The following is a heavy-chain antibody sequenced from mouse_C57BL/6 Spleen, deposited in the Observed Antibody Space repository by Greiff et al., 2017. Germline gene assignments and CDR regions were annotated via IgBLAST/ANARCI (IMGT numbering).Heavy chain of an antibody. Sequence: EVKLVESGGDLVKPGGSLKLSCAASGFTFSSYGMSWVRQTPDKRLEWVATISSGGSYTYYPDSVKGRFPISRDNAKNTLYLQMSRLKSEDTAMYYCARRANCVFDYWGHGTTLTVSS. D-gene: IGHD4-1*01. J-gene: IGHJ2*01. CDR1: GFTFSSYG. CDR3: ARRANCVFDY. V-gene: IGHV5-6*02. CDR2: ISSGGSYT.